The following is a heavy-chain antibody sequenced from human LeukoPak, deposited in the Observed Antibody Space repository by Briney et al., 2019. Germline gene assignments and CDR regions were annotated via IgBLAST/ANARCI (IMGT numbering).Heavy chain of an antibody. D-gene: IGHD2-15*01. J-gene: IGHJ4*02. CDR3: ATPIVVVAAATN. CDR1: GNYW. V-gene: IGHV3-21*01. CDR2: ISSSSSYI. Sequence: GGSLRLSCAASGNYWMHWVRQAPGKGLEWVSSISSSSSYIYYADSVKGRFTISRDNAKNSLYLQMNSLRAEDTAVYYCATPIVVVAAATNWGQGTLVTVSS.